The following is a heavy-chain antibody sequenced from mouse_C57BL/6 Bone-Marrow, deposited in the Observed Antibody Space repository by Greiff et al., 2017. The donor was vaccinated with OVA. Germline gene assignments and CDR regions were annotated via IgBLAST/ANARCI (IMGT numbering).Heavy chain of an antibody. Sequence: QVQLKQPGAELVRPGSSVKLSCKASGYTFTSYWMHWVKQRPIQGLEWIGNIDPSDSETHYNQKFKDKATLTVDKSSSTAYMQLSSLTSEDSAVYYCARRGHSSGYYYAMDYWGQGTSVTVSS. CDR3: ARRGHSSGYYYAMDY. V-gene: IGHV1-52*01. J-gene: IGHJ4*01. D-gene: IGHD3-2*02. CDR1: GYTFTSYW. CDR2: IDPSDSET.